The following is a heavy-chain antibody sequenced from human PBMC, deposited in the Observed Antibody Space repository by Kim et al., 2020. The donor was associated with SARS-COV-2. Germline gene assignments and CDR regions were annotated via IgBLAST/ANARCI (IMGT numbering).Heavy chain of an antibody. D-gene: IGHD3-22*01. CDR3: ARSLYDSSGYYWVFGSVYAFDI. CDR1: GFTVSSNY. CDR2: IYSGGST. J-gene: IGHJ3*02. V-gene: IGHV3-53*01. Sequence: GGSLRLSCAASGFTVSSNYMSWVRQAPGKGLEWVSVIYSGGSTYYADSVKGRFTISRDNSKNTLYLQMNSLRAEDTAVYYCARSLYDSSGYYWVFGSVYAFDIWGQGTMVTVSS.